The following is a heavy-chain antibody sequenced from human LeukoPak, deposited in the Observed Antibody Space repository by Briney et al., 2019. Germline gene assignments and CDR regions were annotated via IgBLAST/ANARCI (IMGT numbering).Heavy chain of an antibody. Sequence: ASVKVSCKASGYTFTRYGISWVRQAPGQGLEWMGWISAYNGNTNYAQKLQGRVTMTTDTSTSTAYMELRSLRSDDTAVYYCARGYYDSSVAGVDYWGQGTLVTVSS. J-gene: IGHJ4*02. D-gene: IGHD3-22*01. CDR1: GYTFTRYG. CDR2: ISAYNGNT. V-gene: IGHV1-18*01. CDR3: ARGYYDSSVAGVDY.